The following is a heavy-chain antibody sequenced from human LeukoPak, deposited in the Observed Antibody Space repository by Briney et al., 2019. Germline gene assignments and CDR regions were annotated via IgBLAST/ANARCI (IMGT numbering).Heavy chain of an antibody. CDR1: GFTFSSYA. D-gene: IGHD1-26*01. Sequence: PGRSLRLSCAASGFTFSSYAMHWVRQAPGKGLEWVAVISYDGSNKYYADSVKGRFTISRDNSKNTLYLQMDSLRAEDTAVYYCARDGARGTPVWGQGTLVTVSS. CDR2: ISYDGSNK. CDR3: ARDGARGTPV. V-gene: IGHV3-30-3*01. J-gene: IGHJ4*02.